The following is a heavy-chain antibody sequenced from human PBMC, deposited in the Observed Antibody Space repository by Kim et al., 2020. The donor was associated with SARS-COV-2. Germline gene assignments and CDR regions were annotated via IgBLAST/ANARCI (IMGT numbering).Heavy chain of an antibody. CDR3: VKGGWGSVSDY. D-gene: IGHD7-27*01. V-gene: IGHV3-23*01. J-gene: IGHJ4*02. Sequence: YYADSVKGRFTNSRDNSKNTLYLQMNSLRVEDAAIYYCVKGGWGSVSDYWGQGTLVTVPS.